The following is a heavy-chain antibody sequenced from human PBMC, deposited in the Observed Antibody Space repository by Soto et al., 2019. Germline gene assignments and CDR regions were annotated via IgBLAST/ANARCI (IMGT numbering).Heavy chain of an antibody. CDR3: ARDRSSSDFWSGPIHDY. CDR1: GFTFSSYW. V-gene: IGHV3-74*01. J-gene: IGHJ4*02. CDR2: INSDGSST. Sequence: GGSLRLSCAASGFTFSSYWMHWVRQAPGKGLVWVSRINSDGSSTSYADSVKGRFTISRDNAKNTLYLQMNSLRAEDTAVYYCARDRSSSDFWSGPIHDYWGRGTLVTVSS. D-gene: IGHD3-3*01.